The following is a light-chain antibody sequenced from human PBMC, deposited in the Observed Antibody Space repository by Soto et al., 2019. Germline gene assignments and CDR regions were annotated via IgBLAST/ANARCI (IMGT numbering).Light chain of an antibody. CDR2: AAS. CDR3: QQLNSYLLT. J-gene: IGKJ4*01. V-gene: IGKV1-9*01. CDR1: QGISSY. Sequence: DIQLTQSPSFLSASVGDRVTITCRASQGISSYLAWYQQKPGKAPKLLIYAASTLQSGVPSRFSGSGSGTEFTLTISSLQPEDFPTYYCQQLNSYLLTFGGGTKVEIK.